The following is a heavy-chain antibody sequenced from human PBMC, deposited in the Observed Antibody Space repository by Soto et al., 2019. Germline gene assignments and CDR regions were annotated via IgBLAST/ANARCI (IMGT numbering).Heavy chain of an antibody. CDR2: IYYSGIT. V-gene: IGHV4-31*03. CDR1: GDSINSGAYY. Sequence: SETLSLTCTVSGDSINSGAYYWTWIRQHPGKGLEWIGYIYYSGITYYNPSLKSRVTISVDTSKNQFSLKLSSVTAADTAVYYCARGRGTTVTTKFDYWGQGTLVTVSS. CDR3: ARGRGTTVTTKFDY. J-gene: IGHJ4*02. D-gene: IGHD4-17*01.